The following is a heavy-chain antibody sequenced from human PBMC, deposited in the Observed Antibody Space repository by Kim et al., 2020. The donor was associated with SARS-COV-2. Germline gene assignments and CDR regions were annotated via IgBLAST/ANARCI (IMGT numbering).Heavy chain of an antibody. CDR1: SYSFSNYD. CDR3: ARALSCSDLTCYSHYYHGM. Sequence: ASGKVSCKASSYSFSNYDINWVRQAPGQGLEWMAWINPKNGDKNILRKVRGRVTVTADTSTSTASMELRSLRLDDTAVYFRARALSCSDLTCYSHYYHGM. CDR2: INPKNGDK. J-gene: IGHJ6*01. V-gene: IGHV1-18*01. D-gene: IGHD2-21*01.